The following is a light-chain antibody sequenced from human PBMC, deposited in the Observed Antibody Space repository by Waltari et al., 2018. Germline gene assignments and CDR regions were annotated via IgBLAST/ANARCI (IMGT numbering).Light chain of an antibody. CDR2: WAS. CDR1: QSLLYSSSNENY. J-gene: IGKJ4*01. V-gene: IGKV4-1*01. CDR3: QQYYTTPLT. Sequence: DIVMTQSPDSLAVSLGDRATINCKCSQSLLYSSSNENYLAWYQHKPGPPPKLLIYWASTRKTGVPDRFSGSGSGTDFILTISSLQAEDVAVYYCQQYYTTPLTFGGGTKVVI.